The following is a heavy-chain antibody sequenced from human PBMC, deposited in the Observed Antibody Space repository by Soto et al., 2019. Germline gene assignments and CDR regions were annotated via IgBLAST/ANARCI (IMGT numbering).Heavy chain of an antibody. CDR1: GFSLSTSGVG. CDR2: IYWDDDK. J-gene: IGHJ5*02. D-gene: IGHD3-22*01. CDR3: AHSSIGYYDSNGYILFDP. Sequence: SGPTLVNPTQTLTLTCTFSGFSLSTSGVGVGWIRQPPGKALEWLALIYWDDDKRYSPSLKSRLTITKDTSKNQVVLTMTNMYPVDTATYYFAHSSIGYYDSNGYILFDPWSQRTLVTVSS. V-gene: IGHV2-5*02.